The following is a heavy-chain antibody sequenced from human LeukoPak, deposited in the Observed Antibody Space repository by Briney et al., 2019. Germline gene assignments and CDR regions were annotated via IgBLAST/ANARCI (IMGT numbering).Heavy chain of an antibody. CDR1: GGSISSGGYY. CDR2: IYYSGST. V-gene: IGHV4-31*03. J-gene: IGHJ6*03. CDR3: ARVTSDYYYYYMDV. D-gene: IGHD1-1*01. Sequence: SQTLSLTCTVSGGSISSGGYYWSWLRQHPGKGLEWVGYIYYSGSTNYNPSLKSRVTISVDTSKNQFSLKLSSVTAADTAVYYCARVTSDYYYYYMDVWGRGTTVTVSS.